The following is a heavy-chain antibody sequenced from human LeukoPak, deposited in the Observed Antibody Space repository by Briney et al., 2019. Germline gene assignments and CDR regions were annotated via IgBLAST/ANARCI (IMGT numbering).Heavy chain of an antibody. CDR1: GYTLTELS. CDR2: FDPEDGET. J-gene: IGHJ3*02. D-gene: IGHD2-21*02. Sequence: ASVKVSCKVSGYTLTELSMHWVRQAPGKGLEWMGGFDPEDGETIYAQKFQGRVTITADKSTSTAYMELSSLRSEDTAVYYCAETAYCGGDCSSDAFDIWGQGTMVTVSS. V-gene: IGHV1-24*01. CDR3: AETAYCGGDCSSDAFDI.